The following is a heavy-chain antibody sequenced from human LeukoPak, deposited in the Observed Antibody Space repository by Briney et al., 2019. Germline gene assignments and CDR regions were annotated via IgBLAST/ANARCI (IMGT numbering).Heavy chain of an antibody. CDR2: IYHSGST. D-gene: IGHD6-13*01. Sequence: SETLSLTCAVSGGSISSSNWWSWVRQPPGKGLEWIGEIYHSGSTNYNPSLKSRVTISIDKSKNQFSLKLSSVTAADTAVYYCARVGRAAAAFHSYYYYMDVWGKGTTVTVSS. CDR3: ARVGRAAAAFHSYYYYMDV. V-gene: IGHV4-4*02. CDR1: GGSISSSNW. J-gene: IGHJ6*03.